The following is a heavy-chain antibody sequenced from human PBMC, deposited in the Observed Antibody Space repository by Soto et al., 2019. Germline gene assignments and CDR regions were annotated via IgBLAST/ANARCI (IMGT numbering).Heavy chain of an antibody. Sequence: PGGSLRLSCAASGFTFSSYAMSWVRQAPGKGLEWVSIISGSGGTTFYADSVKGRFTVSRDNSKNTLYLQMNSLRAEDTAVYYCAKKDITTTGKNWFDPWGQGTLVTVS. CDR1: GFTFSSYA. CDR3: AKKDITTTGKNWFDP. V-gene: IGHV3-23*01. CDR2: ISGSGGTT. J-gene: IGHJ5*02. D-gene: IGHD1-1*01.